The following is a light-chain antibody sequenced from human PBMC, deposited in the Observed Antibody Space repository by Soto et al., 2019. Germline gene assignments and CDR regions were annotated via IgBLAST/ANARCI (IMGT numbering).Light chain of an antibody. CDR2: AAS. CDR3: LQDYDFPWT. J-gene: IGKJ1*01. CDR1: QGIRNN. Sequence: AIQMTQSPSSLSASIGDRVTITCRASQGIRNNLNWYQQKPGKAPKLLIYAASNLQSAVPSRFSGSGSGTDFTLTISSLQPEDFATYYCLQDYDFPWTFGQGTRVETK. V-gene: IGKV1-6*01.